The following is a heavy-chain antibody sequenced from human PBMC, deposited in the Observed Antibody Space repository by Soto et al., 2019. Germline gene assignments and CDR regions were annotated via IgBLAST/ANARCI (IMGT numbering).Heavy chain of an antibody. J-gene: IGHJ4*02. CDR3: ANDRCSSTSCYLPFDY. V-gene: IGHV3-23*01. CDR1: GFTFSSYA. D-gene: IGHD2-2*01. Sequence: EVQLLESGGGLVQPGGSLRLSCAASGFTFSSYAMSWVRQAPGKGLEWVSAISGSGGSTYYADSVKGRFTISRDNSKNTLYLQMNSLRAEDTSVYYCANDRCSSTSCYLPFDYWGQGTLVTVSS. CDR2: ISGSGGST.